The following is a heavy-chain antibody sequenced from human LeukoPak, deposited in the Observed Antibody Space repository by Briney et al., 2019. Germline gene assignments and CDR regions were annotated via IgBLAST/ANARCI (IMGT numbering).Heavy chain of an antibody. V-gene: IGHV4-34*01. CDR1: GGSFSGYY. J-gene: IGHJ4*02. Sequence: SETLSLTCAVYGGSFSGYYWSWIRQPPGKGLEWIGEINHSGSTNYNPSLKSRVTISVDTSKNQFSLKLSSVTAADTAVYYCAREMGATKGFDCWGQGTLVTVSS. D-gene: IGHD1-26*01. CDR2: INHSGST. CDR3: AREMGATKGFDC.